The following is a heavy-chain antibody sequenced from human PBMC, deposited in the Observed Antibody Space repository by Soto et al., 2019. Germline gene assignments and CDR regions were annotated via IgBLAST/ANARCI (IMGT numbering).Heavy chain of an antibody. CDR3: TREHVVTIFRRGQRGSFDS. CDR1: GFSFNTYT. CDR2: ITSDSNYI. V-gene: IGHV3-21*02. J-gene: IGHJ4*02. D-gene: IGHD3-9*01. Sequence: EVQLIESGGGLVNPGGSLRLSCAASGFSFNTYTMNWVRQAPGKGLEWVSFITSDSNYIYYADSVKGRFTISRDDANKSLYLLMNSLRAEDTAVYYCTREHVVTIFRRGQRGSFDSWSQGTLVSVSS.